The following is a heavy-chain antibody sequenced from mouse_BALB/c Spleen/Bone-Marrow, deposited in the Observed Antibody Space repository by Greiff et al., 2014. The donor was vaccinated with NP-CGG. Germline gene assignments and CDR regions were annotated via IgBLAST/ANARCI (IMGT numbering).Heavy chain of an antibody. CDR1: GYTFTSYW. D-gene: IGHD1-1*01. V-gene: IGHV1S41*01. J-gene: IGHJ3*01. Sequence: DLVKPGASVKLSCKASGYTFTSYWINWIKQRHGQGLEWIGRIPPGSGTTYYNEMFKGKATLTVDTSSTTAYIQLSSLSSEDSAVYFCAIGSYDYGSSSPWFAYWGQGTLVTVSA. CDR2: IPPGSGTT. CDR3: AIGSYDYGSSSPWFAY.